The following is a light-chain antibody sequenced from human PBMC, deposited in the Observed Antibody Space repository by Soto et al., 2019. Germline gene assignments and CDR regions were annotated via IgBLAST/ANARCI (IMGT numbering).Light chain of an antibody. CDR1: QSVSSSY. Sequence: EILFTQSPGTLSVSPGERATLSCRASQSVSSSYLAWYQQKPGQAPRLLIYGASSRATGIPDRFSGSGSGTDFILTISRLEPEDFAVYYCQQYGSSPPITFGQGTRLEIK. J-gene: IGKJ5*01. V-gene: IGKV3-20*01. CDR2: GAS. CDR3: QQYGSSPPIT.